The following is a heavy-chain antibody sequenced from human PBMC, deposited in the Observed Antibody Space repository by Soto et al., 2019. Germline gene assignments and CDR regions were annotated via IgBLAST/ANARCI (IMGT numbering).Heavy chain of an antibody. V-gene: IGHV3-30*18. D-gene: IGHD5-18*01. J-gene: IGHJ5*02. CDR1: GFTFSSDG. Sequence: PGGSLRLSCAASGFTFSSDGMHLVRQAPGKGLEWVAVISYDGSNKYYADSVKGRFTISRDSSKNTLYLQMNSLRAEDTAVYYCAKPWQGAQDTNWFDPWGQGTQVTVSS. CDR3: AKPWQGAQDTNWFDP. CDR2: ISYDGSNK.